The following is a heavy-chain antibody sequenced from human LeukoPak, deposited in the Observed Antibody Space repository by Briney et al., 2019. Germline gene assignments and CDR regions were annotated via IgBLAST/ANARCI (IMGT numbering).Heavy chain of an antibody. J-gene: IGHJ6*02. CDR1: GFTFSSYA. CDR3: ARVRCSSTSCYRGYYGMDV. CDR2: ISGSGGST. D-gene: IGHD2-2*01. V-gene: IGHV3-23*01. Sequence: GGSLRLSCAASGFTFSSYAMSWVRQAPGKGLEWVSAISGSGGSTYYADSVKGRFTISRDNSKNTLYLQMNSLRAEDTAVYYCARVRCSSTSCYRGYYGMDVWGQGTTVTVSS.